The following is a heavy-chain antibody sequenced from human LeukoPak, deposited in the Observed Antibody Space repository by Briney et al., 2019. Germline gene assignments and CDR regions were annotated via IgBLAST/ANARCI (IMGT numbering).Heavy chain of an antibody. CDR3: ARGERDGDLDS. CDR1: GYTFTAYY. V-gene: IGHV1-2*02. CDR2: INPNSGGT. J-gene: IGHJ4*02. Sequence: ASVEVSCKASGYTFTAYYIHWVRQAPGQGVEWMGWINPNSGGTNYAQKIQGRVTMTRDTSINTAYMELSRLRSDDTAVYYCARGERDGDLDSWGQGTLVTVSS. D-gene: IGHD4-17*01.